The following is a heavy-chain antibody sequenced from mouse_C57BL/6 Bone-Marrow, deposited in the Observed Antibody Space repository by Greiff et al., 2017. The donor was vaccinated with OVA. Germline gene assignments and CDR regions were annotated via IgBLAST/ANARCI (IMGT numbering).Heavy chain of an antibody. D-gene: IGHD1-1*01. J-gene: IGHJ2*01. V-gene: IGHV1-62-2*01. Sequence: QVQLQQSGAELVKPGASVKLSCKASGYTFTEYTIHWVKQRSGQGLEWIGWFYPGSGSIKYNEKFKDKATLTADKSSSTVYMELSRLTSEDSAVYFGARHPHYYGSSFVYFDYWGQGTTLTVSS. CDR1: GYTFTEYT. CDR2: FYPGSGSI. CDR3: ARHPHYYGSSFVYFDY.